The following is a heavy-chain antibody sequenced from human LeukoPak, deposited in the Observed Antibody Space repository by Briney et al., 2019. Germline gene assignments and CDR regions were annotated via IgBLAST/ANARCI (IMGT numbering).Heavy chain of an antibody. V-gene: IGHV1-8*01. D-gene: IGHD3-22*01. J-gene: IGHJ6*02. CDR2: MNPNSGNT. CDR1: GYTFTSYD. CDR3: ARGFSSGYYALLYYYYGMDV. Sequence: ASVKVSCKASGYTFTSYDINWVRQATGQGLEWMGWMNPNSGNTGYAQKFQGRVTMTRNTSIRTAYMELSSLRSEDTAVYYCARGFSSGYYALLYYYYGMDVWGQGTTVTVSS.